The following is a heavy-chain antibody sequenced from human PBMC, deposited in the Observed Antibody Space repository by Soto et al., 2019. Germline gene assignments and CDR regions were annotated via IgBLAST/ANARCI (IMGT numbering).Heavy chain of an antibody. J-gene: IGHJ5*02. D-gene: IGHD3-16*01. CDR3: ARNVCARRLNLGSFDH. CDR1: GGSISSSNW. V-gene: IGHV4-4*02. Sequence: SETLSLACAVSGGSISSSNWWSWVRQPPGKGLEWIGEIYHSGSTNYNPSLKSRVTISVDKSKNQFSLKLSSVTAADTAVYYCARNVCARRLNLGSFDHWGQGTLVTVSS. CDR2: IYHSGST.